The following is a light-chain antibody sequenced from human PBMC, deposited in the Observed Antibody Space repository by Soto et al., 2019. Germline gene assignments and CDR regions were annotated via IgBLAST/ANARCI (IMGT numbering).Light chain of an antibody. V-gene: IGKV1-5*01. CDR3: QQYKYWWT. CDR1: QSIGGW. J-gene: IGKJ1*01. Sequence: DIQMTQSPSTLSASVGDRVTLTCRASQSIGGWLAWYQQKPGKAPKLLIYDVSTLKTGVPSRFSGSGSGTEFTLTISSLQPDDFATYYCQQYKYWWTIGQGTKVEIK. CDR2: DVS.